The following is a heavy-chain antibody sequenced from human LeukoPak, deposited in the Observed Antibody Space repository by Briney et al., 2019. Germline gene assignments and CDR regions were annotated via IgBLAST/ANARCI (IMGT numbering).Heavy chain of an antibody. CDR2: LRHTSGT. CDR1: GYSIRSGYY. V-gene: IGHV4-38-2*02. CDR3: ARDRESSPWELLLDY. J-gene: IGHJ4*02. Sequence: SETLSLTCAVSGYSIRSGYYWAWIRQPPGKGLEWIGSLRHTSGTYYNPSLKSRVTMSVDKSNNKFSLKLSSVTAADTALYYCARDRESSPWELLLDYWGQGILVTVSS. D-gene: IGHD1-26*01.